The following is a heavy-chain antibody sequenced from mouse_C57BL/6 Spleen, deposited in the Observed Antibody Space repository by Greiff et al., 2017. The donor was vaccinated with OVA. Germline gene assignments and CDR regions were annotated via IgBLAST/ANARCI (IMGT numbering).Heavy chain of an antibody. CDR2: INPNNGGT. V-gene: IGHV1-22*01. Sequence: VQLQQSGPELVKPGASVKMSCKASGYTFTDYNMHWVKQSHGKSLEWIGYINPNNGGTSYNQKFKGKATLTVNKSSSTAYMELRSLTSEDSAVYYCARYYGSSLGWYFDVWGTGTTVTVSS. CDR3: ARYYGSSLGWYFDV. J-gene: IGHJ1*03. CDR1: GYTFTDYN. D-gene: IGHD1-1*01.